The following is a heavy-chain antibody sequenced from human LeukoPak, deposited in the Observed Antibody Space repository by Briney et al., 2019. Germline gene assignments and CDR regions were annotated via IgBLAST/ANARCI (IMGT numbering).Heavy chain of an antibody. CDR3: ARGPRDCSSTSCYYWFDP. V-gene: IGHV4-34*01. CDR2: INHSGST. D-gene: IGHD2-2*01. J-gene: IGHJ5*02. Sequence: SETLSLTCAVYGGSFSGYYWSWIRQPPGKGLEWIGEINHSGSTNYNPSLKSRVTISVDTSKNQFSLKLSSVTAADTAVYYCARGPRDCSSTSCYYWFDPWGQGTLVTVSS. CDR1: GGSFSGYY.